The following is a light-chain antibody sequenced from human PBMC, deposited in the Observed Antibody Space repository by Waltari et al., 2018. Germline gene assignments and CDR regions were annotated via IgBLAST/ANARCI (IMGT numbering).Light chain of an antibody. CDR1: RFNVGSTT. J-gene: IGLJ1*01. V-gene: IGLV1-44*01. CDR2: SNN. Sequence: SVLTQPLSASGSPGQTLTISCSGSRFNVGSTTVNWFQQVPGTAPKLLIYSNNQRPSGVPDRFSGSKSGPSASLAISGLQSEDEADYYCAAWDDSLNAYVFGTGTQVPVL. CDR3: AAWDDSLNAYV.